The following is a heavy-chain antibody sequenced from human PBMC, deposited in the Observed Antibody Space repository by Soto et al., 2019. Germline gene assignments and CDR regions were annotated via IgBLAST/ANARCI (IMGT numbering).Heavy chain of an antibody. CDR1: GYSFTSYW. CDR3: PRLVTAGYCYYGRDG. D-gene: IGHD2-21*02. Sequence: PVESLKISGNGSGYSFTSYWISWVRQMPWKGQEWMGRIDPSDSYTNYSPSFQGHVTISADKSISTAYLQWSSLKASNTAMYFCPRLVTAGYCYYGRDGWHQGTTVVVSS. V-gene: IGHV5-10-1*01. CDR2: IDPSDSYT. J-gene: IGHJ6*02.